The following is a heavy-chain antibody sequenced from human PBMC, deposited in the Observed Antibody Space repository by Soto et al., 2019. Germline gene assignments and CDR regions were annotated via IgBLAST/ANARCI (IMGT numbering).Heavy chain of an antibody. D-gene: IGHD3-22*01. Sequence: SVKFSCKASGGTFSSYAISWVRQAPGQGLEWMGGIIPIFGTANYAQKFQGRVTITADESTSTAYMELSSLRSEDTAVYYCARDLSYDSIKVFDYWGQGTLVTVSS. V-gene: IGHV1-69*13. CDR3: ARDLSYDSIKVFDY. J-gene: IGHJ4*02. CDR2: IIPIFGTA. CDR1: GGTFSSYA.